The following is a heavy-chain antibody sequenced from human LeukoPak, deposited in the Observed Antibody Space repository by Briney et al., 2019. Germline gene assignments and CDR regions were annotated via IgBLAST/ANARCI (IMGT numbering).Heavy chain of an antibody. V-gene: IGHV5-51*01. Sequence: GDPLKISCPASGYVFATYWIGWMRQMPGRRLEWMALISPGNSDTRYSPSFQGQVTISADKSISTAYLQWSSLKASDTAMYYCARSSGSHYGGVDYWGQGTLVTVSS. CDR3: ARSSGSHYGGVDY. D-gene: IGHD1-26*01. CDR1: GYVFATYW. J-gene: IGHJ4*02. CDR2: ISPGNSDT.